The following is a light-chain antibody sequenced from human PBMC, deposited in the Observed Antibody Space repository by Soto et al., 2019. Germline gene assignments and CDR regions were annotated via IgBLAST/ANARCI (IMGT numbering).Light chain of an antibody. CDR2: EVS. Sequence: QSALSQPASVSGSPGQSLAISCTGTRSDIGGYNYVSWFQQHPGKAPKLMIFEVSNRPPGVSHRFSGSKSANTASLTISGLQAEDEADYYCSSYTNSTTLVVFGGGTKLTVL. CDR3: SSYTNSTTLVV. CDR1: RSDIGGYNY. V-gene: IGLV2-14*01. J-gene: IGLJ2*01.